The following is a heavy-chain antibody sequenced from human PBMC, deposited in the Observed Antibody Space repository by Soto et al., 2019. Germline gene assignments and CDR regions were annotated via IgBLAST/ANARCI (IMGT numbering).Heavy chain of an antibody. CDR2: ISYDGSNE. Sequence: QVQLVESGGGVVQPGRSLRLSCAASGFTFSSYAMHWVRQAPGKGLEWVAVISYDGSNEYYADSVKGLFTISRDNSKNTLYLHMNSLRAEDTAVYYCARASSGWYDYWGQGTLVTVSS. CDR1: GFTFSSYA. J-gene: IGHJ4*02. CDR3: ARASSGWYDY. V-gene: IGHV3-30-3*01. D-gene: IGHD6-19*01.